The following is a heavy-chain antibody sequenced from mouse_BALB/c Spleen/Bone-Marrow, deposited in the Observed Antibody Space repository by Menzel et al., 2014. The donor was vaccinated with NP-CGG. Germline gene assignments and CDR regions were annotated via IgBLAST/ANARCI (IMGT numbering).Heavy chain of an antibody. CDR2: ISSVSSTI. CDR1: GFTFSSFG. CDR3: SSGGIWDDFDY. V-gene: IGHV5-17*02. J-gene: IGHJ2*01. D-gene: IGHD4-1*01. Sequence: EVQRVESGGGLVQPGGSRKLSCAASGFTFSSFGMHWVRQAPEKGLEWVAYISSVSSTIYYADTAKGRFTISRDNPKNPQFLQMTSQRSEDTAMYYCSSGGIWDDFDYWGQGTTLTVSS.